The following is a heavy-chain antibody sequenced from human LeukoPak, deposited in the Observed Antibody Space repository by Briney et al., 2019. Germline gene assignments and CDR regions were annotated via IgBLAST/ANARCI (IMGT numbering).Heavy chain of an antibody. J-gene: IGHJ4*02. CDR1: GYSFTSYW. V-gene: IGHV5-51*01. D-gene: IGHD6-13*01. CDR2: IYPGDSDT. CDR3: VRRGAAANPAVDY. Sequence: GESLKISCKGSGYSFTSYWIGWVRQMPGKGLEWMGIIYPGDSDTRYSPSFQGQVTISADKSISTAYLQWSSLKASDTAMYYCVRRGAAANPAVDYWGQGTLVTVSS.